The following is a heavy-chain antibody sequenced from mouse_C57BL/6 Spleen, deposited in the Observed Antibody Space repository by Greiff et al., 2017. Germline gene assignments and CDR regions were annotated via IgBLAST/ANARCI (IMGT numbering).Heavy chain of an antibody. D-gene: IGHD2-5*01. CDR1: GFNIKDDY. CDR3: TFAYYSNLYYYAMDY. V-gene: IGHV14-4*01. CDR2: IDPENGDT. J-gene: IGHJ4*01. Sequence: EVQLQQSGAELVRPGASVKLSCTASGFNIKDDYMHWVKQRPEQGLEWIGWIDPENGDTEYASKFQGKATITADTSSNTAYLQLSSLTSEDTAVYYCTFAYYSNLYYYAMDYWGQGTSVTVSS.